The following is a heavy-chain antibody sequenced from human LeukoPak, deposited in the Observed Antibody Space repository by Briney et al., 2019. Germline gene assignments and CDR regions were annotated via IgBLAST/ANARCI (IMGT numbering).Heavy chain of an antibody. D-gene: IGHD6-13*01. CDR3: ARGRYSSSRRGWFDP. V-gene: IGHV4-39*07. CDR2: INHSGST. Sequence: SETLSLTCSVSGDSISSRNYYWGWLRQPPGKGLEWIGEINHSGSTNYNPSLKSRVTISVDTSKNQFSLKLSSVTAADTAVYYCARGRYSSSRRGWFDPWGQGTLVTVSS. J-gene: IGHJ5*02. CDR1: GDSISSRNYY.